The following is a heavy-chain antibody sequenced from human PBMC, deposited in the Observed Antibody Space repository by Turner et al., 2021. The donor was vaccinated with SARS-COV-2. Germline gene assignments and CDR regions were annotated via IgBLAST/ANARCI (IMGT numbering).Heavy chain of an antibody. Sequence: VQLSESWGGLVLLGGSLRPSCAGSGSQLRSYAMSWVRQGPGKGLEWVSILSNDGANRYYAGTVSGRFTISRDNSKNTLYLQLNRMRAEETAVDYCVNWCSCSGGTCEGLFDYWGQGTLVTVSS. CDR3: VNWCSCSGGTCEGLFDY. V-gene: IGHV3-23*01. J-gene: IGHJ4*02. D-gene: IGHD2-15*01. CDR2: LSNDGANR. CDR1: GSQLRSYA.